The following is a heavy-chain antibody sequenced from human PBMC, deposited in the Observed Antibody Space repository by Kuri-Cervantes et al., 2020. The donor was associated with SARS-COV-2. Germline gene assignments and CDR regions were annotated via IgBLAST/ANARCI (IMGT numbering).Heavy chain of an antibody. CDR2: IRYDGSNK. CDR3: ANDRAAVAVELAPFDY. Sequence: GESLKISCAASGFTFSSYGMHWVRQAPGKGLEWVAFIRYDGSNKYYADSVKGRFTISRDNSKNTLHLQMNSLRAEDTAVYYCANDRAAVAVELAPFDYWGQGTLVTVSS. V-gene: IGHV3-30*02. D-gene: IGHD6-19*01. J-gene: IGHJ4*02. CDR1: GFTFSSYG.